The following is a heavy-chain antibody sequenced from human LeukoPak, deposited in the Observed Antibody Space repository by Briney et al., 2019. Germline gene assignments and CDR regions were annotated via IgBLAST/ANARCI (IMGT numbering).Heavy chain of an antibody. Sequence: GESLRLSCAASGFILRNNWMHWVRQAPGKGLEWVSRISGDGSSTTYADSVKGRFIISRDNAKNSLYLQMNSLRAEDTAVYYCARDPSSEYYYDSSGYFDYWGQGTLVTVSS. J-gene: IGHJ4*02. V-gene: IGHV3-74*01. CDR2: ISGDGSST. CDR1: GFILRNNW. CDR3: ARDPSSEYYYDSSGYFDY. D-gene: IGHD3-22*01.